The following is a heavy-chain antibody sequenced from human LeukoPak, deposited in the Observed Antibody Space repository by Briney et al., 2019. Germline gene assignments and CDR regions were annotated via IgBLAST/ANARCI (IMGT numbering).Heavy chain of an antibody. CDR2: INSDGSTT. Sequence: GGSLRLSCAASGFTFSSYWMHWVRQAPGKGLVWVSRINSDGSTTSYADSVKGRFTISRDNAKNTLYLQMNSLRAEDTAVYYCASGTSSGDFDYWGQGTLVTVSS. J-gene: IGHJ4*02. V-gene: IGHV3-74*01. CDR3: ASGTSSGDFDY. CDR1: GFTFSSYW. D-gene: IGHD2-15*01.